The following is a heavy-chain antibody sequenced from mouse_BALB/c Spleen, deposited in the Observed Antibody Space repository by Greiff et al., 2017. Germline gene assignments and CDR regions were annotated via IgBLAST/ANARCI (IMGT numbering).Heavy chain of an antibody. CDR1: GFNIKDTY. J-gene: IGHJ3*01. V-gene: IGHV14-3*02. CDR2: IDPANGNT. D-gene: IGHD1-1*01. CDR3: ASYYGSGAWFAY. Sequence: EVQLQQSGAELVKPGASVKLSCTASGFNIKDTYMHWVKQRPEQGLEWIGRIDPANGNTKYDPKFQGKATITADTSSNTAYLQLSSLTSEDTAVYYGASYYGSGAWFAYWGQGTLVTVSA.